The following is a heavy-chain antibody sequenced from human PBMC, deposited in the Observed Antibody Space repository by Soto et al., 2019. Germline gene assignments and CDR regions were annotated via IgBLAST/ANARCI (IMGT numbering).Heavy chain of an antibody. CDR1: GFTFSSYA. Sequence: GGSLRLSCAASGFTFSSYAMSWVRQAPGKGLEWVSAITGSGGSTYYADSVKGRFTISRDNSKNTLYLQMNSLRAEDTAVYYCAKAPNPYYDSSLLSDYYYGMDVWGQGTTVTVSS. CDR3: AKAPNPYYDSSLLSDYYYGMDV. CDR2: ITGSGGST. V-gene: IGHV3-23*01. J-gene: IGHJ6*02. D-gene: IGHD3-22*01.